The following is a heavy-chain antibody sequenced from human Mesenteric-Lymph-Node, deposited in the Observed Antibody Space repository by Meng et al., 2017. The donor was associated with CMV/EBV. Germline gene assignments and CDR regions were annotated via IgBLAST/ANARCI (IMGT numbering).Heavy chain of an antibody. J-gene: IGHJ5*02. CDR3: AKDDQEWSYQPIHNWFDP. CDR2: IWYGGSNK. Sequence: GGSLRLSCAASGFTFSSYAMHWVRQAPGKGLEWVAVIWYGGSNKYYADSVKGRFTISRDNSKNTLYLQMNSLRAEDTAVYYCAKDDQEWSYQPIHNWFDPWGQGTLVTVSS. D-gene: IGHD2-2*01. CDR1: GFTFSSYA. V-gene: IGHV3-30*02.